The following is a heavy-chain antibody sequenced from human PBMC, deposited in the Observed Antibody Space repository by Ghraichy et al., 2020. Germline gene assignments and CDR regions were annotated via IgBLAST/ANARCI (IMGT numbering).Heavy chain of an antibody. V-gene: IGHV3-7*03. D-gene: IGHD3-22*01. CDR1: GFSFSRYW. CDR3: VRGDYYESSGYFIDAFDV. CDR2: IKEDGSEK. J-gene: IGHJ3*01. Sequence: LSLTCAASGFSFSRYWMSWVRQAPGKGLEWVGNIKEDGSEKFYVDSVKGRFSISRDNAKNSLYLQMNSLRAEDTAVYYCVRGDYYESSGYFIDAFDVWGLGTMVTVS.